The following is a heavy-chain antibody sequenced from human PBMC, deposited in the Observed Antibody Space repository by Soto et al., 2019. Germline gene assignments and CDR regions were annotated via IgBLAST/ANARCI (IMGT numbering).Heavy chain of an antibody. V-gene: IGHV3-21*01. J-gene: IGHJ4*02. D-gene: IGHD3-3*01. CDR3: ARVSDFWSGYYSDD. Sequence: GGSLRLSCAASGFTFSSYSMNWVRQAPGKGLEWVSSISSSSSYIYYADSVKGRFTISRDNAKNSLYLQMNSLRAEDTAVYYCARVSDFWSGYYSDDWGQGTLVTVSS. CDR2: ISSSSSYI. CDR1: GFTFSSYS.